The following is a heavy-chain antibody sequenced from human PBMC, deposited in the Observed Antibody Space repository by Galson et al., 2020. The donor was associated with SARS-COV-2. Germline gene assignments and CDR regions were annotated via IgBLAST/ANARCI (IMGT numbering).Heavy chain of an antibody. D-gene: IGHD3-10*01. CDR1: GFSFRNYA. V-gene: IGHV3-30-3*01. CDR3: ARENYYGSGSFYYGSDF. Sequence: GESLKISCAASGFSFRNYAMHWVRQAPGKGLEWVAVITYDGTNRHHADSVKGRFTISRDNFKNTLYLQMNSLGAEDTAVYYCARENYYGSGSFYYGSDFWGQGTLVTVSS. J-gene: IGHJ4*02. CDR2: ITYDGTNR.